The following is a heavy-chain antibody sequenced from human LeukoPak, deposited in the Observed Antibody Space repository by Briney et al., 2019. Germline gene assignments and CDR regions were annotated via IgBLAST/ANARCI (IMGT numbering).Heavy chain of an antibody. CDR3: ARDAPSHYDFWSGYYSYAFDI. CDR1: GYTFTDYY. J-gene: IGHJ3*02. V-gene: IGHV1-2*02. CDR2: INPNSGGT. Sequence: ASVKVSCKASGYTFTDYYMHWVRQAPGQGLEWMGWINPNSGGTNHAQKFQGRVTMTRDTSISTAYMELSRLRSDDTAVYYCARDAPSHYDFWSGYYSYAFDIWGQGTMVTVSS. D-gene: IGHD3-3*01.